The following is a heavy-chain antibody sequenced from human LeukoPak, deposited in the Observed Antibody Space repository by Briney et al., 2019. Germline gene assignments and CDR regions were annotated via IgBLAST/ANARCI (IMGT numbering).Heavy chain of an antibody. V-gene: IGHV3-33*01. J-gene: IGHJ4*02. D-gene: IGHD3-3*01. CDR1: GFTFSTYG. CDR3: ARESIFGVVTV. Sequence: GGSLRLSCATSGFTFSTYGMHWVRQAPGKGLEWVAVIWYDGSNKYYADSVKGRFTISRDNSKNTLYLQMNSLRAEDTAVYYCARESIFGVVTVWGQGTLVTVSS. CDR2: IWYDGSNK.